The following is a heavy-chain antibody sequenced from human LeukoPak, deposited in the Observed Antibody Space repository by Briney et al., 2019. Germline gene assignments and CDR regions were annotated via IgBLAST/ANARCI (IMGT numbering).Heavy chain of an antibody. CDR1: GGSFSGYY. Sequence: ASETLSLTCAVYGGSFSGYYWSWIRQPPGKGLEWIGEINHSGSTNYNPSLKGRVTISVDTSKNQFSLKLSSVTAADTAVYYCARRNCSSTSCYEVLFDYWGQGTLVTVSS. D-gene: IGHD2-2*01. CDR2: INHSGST. V-gene: IGHV4-34*01. J-gene: IGHJ4*02. CDR3: ARRNCSSTSCYEVLFDY.